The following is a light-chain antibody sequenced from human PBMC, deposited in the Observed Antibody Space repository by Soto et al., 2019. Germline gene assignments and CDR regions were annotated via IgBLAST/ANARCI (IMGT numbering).Light chain of an antibody. Sequence: DVQMTQSPSSLSASVGDRVTITCRASQDINSYLAWYQQKPGNAPKSLIYAASSLQTGVPSRFSGSESRTDFTLTLSNLQPEDSATSYCQQYNIYPLTFGGGTKVEIK. CDR1: QDINSY. V-gene: IGKV1D-16*01. CDR3: QQYNIYPLT. J-gene: IGKJ4*01. CDR2: AAS.